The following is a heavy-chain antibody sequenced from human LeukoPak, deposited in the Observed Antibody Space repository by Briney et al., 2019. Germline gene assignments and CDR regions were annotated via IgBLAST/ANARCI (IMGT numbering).Heavy chain of an antibody. J-gene: IGHJ4*02. D-gene: IGHD3-22*01. CDR3: IYYYDSTDFAVNFDY. CDR2: IKSKTDGGTT. CDR1: GFTFSNAW. V-gene: IGHV3-15*01. Sequence: GGSLRLSCAASGFTFSNAWMSWVRQAPGKGLEWVGRIKSKTDGGTTDYAAPVKGRFTISRDDSKNTLYLQMNSLKSEDAAVYYCIYYYDSTDFAVNFDYWGQGTLVTVSS.